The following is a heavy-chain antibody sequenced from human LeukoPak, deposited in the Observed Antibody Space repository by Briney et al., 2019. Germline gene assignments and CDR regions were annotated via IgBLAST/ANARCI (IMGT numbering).Heavy chain of an antibody. D-gene: IGHD1-26*01. CDR3: ARGGSGGCRLGPTCAFDP. CDR2: TYYRSKWSN. CDR1: GDSVSSNSGA. Sequence: SQTLSLTCAISGDSVSSNSGAWNWIRQSPSRGLEWLGRTYYRSKWSNDYAVSVRSRITINADTSKNQFSLQLNSVTPEDTAVYYCARGGSGGCRLGPTCAFDPWGQGTLVTVAA. V-gene: IGHV6-1*01. J-gene: IGHJ5*02.